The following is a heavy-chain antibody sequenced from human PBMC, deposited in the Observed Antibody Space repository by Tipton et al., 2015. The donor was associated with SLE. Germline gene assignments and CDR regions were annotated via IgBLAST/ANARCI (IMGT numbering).Heavy chain of an antibody. D-gene: IGHD5-18*01. CDR2: ISSNGGST. CDR1: GFSFSSHA. V-gene: IGHV3-64*01. J-gene: IGHJ4*02. Sequence: SLRLSCAASGFSFSSHAMHWVRQAPGKGLEYVSGISSNGGSTYYAKSVKGRFTISRDNSKNTLYLQMNSLRAEDTAVYYCARGEPLWYEAFDYWGQGTLVTVSS. CDR3: ARGEPLWYEAFDY.